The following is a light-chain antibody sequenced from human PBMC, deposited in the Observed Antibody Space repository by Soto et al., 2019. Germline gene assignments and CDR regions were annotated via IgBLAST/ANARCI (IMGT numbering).Light chain of an antibody. J-gene: IGLJ1*01. CDR2: DVS. CDR3: SSYTSTTRVYV. CDR1: SSDVGGYNY. V-gene: IGLV2-14*01. Sequence: QSALTQPASVSGSPGQSITISCTGTSSDVGGYNYVSWYQQHPGKAPKLMIFDVSNRPSGVSNRFSGSESGNTASLTISGLQAEDEADYYCSSYTSTTRVYVFGTGTKVTVL.